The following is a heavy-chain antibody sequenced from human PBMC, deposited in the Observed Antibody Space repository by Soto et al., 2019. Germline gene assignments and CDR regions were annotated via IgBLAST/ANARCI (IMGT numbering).Heavy chain of an antibody. CDR1: GFTFSSYW. J-gene: IGHJ4*02. V-gene: IGHV3-7*01. CDR3: ARPADYQLLATALDY. D-gene: IGHD2-2*01. CDR2: IKQDGSEK. Sequence: EVQLVESGGGLVQPGGSLRLSCEASGFTFSSYWMSWVRQAPGKGLEWVANIKQDGSEKYYVDSVKGRFTISRDNAKNSLYLQMNSLRAEDTAVYDCARPADYQLLATALDYWGQGTLVTVAS.